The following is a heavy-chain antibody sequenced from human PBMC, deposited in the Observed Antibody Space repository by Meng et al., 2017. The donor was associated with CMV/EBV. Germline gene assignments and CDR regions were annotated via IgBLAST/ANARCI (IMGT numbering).Heavy chain of an antibody. V-gene: IGHV1-69*10. CDR1: GGTFSSYA. CDR3: ARDRTYYDFWSGYPLGY. Sequence: SVKVSCKASGGTFSSYAISWVRQAPGQGLEWMGGIIPILGIANYAQKFQGRVTITADKSTSTAYMELSSLRSDDTVVYYCARDRTYYDFWSGYPLGYWGQGTLVTVSS. J-gene: IGHJ4*02. CDR2: IIPILGIA. D-gene: IGHD3-3*01.